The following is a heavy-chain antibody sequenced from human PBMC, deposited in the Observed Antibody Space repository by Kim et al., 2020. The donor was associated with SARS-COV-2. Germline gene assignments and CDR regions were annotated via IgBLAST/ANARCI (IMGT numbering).Heavy chain of an antibody. CDR3: AKASGQGGMDV. CDR2: T. J-gene: IGHJ6*02. Sequence: TYHADSVKCRFSISRENTKNPLYLQMNSLRAEDTALYYWAKASGQGGMDVWGQGTTVTVSS. D-gene: IGHD3-10*01. V-gene: IGHV3-NL1*01.